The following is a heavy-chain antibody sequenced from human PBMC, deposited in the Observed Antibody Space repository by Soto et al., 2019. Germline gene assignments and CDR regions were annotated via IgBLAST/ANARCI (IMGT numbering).Heavy chain of an antibody. V-gene: IGHV4-4*02. CDR2: IHHDGSS. Sequence: SETLSLTCAVSGGFISSTSWWSLVRQPPGKGLEWIGEIHHDGSSNYNPSLKSRVTISVDKSRNQFSLKVNSVTAADTAVYYCARKWFGEPHKFDYWGQGALVTVSS. D-gene: IGHD3-10*01. J-gene: IGHJ4*02. CDR1: GGFISSTSW. CDR3: ARKWFGEPHKFDY.